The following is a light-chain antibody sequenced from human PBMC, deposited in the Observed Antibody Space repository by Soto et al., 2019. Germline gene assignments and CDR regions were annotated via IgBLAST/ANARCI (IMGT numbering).Light chain of an antibody. J-gene: IGKJ1*01. CDR1: QGISSY. CDR3: QQSWT. CDR2: AAS. V-gene: IGKV1-9*01. Sequence: DIQLPQSPSFMSAAVGAIVTTTCRASQGISSYLAWYQQKPGKAPKLLIYAASTLQSGVPSRFSGSGSGTDFTLTISSLQPEDFATYYCQQSWTFGQGTKVDIK.